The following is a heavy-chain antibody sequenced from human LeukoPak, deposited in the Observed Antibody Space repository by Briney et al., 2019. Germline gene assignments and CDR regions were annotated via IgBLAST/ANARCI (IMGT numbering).Heavy chain of an antibody. CDR2: INPNSGGT. J-gene: IGHJ5*02. CDR1: GYTFTGSY. Sequence: GASVKVSCKASGYTFTGSYMHWVRQAPGQGLEWMGWINPNSGGTNYAQKFQGRVTMTRDTSISTAYMELSRLRSDDTAVYYCARDLERYSSSKNWFDPWGQGTLVTVSS. V-gene: IGHV1-2*02. CDR3: ARDLERYSSSKNWFDP. D-gene: IGHD6-13*01.